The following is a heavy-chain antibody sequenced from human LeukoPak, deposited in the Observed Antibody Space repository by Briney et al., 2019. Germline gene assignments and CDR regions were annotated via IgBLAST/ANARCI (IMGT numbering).Heavy chain of an antibody. CDR3: ARSPLPPGLLGAFDI. CDR2: IIPILGIA. V-gene: IGHV1-69*04. CDR1: GGTFSSYA. J-gene: IGHJ3*02. Sequence: SVKVSCKASGGTFSSYAISWVRQAPGQGLEWMGRIIPILGIANYAQKFQGRVTITADKSTSTAYMELSSLRSEDTAVYYCARSPLPPGLLGAFDIWGQGTMVTVSS. D-gene: IGHD1-26*01.